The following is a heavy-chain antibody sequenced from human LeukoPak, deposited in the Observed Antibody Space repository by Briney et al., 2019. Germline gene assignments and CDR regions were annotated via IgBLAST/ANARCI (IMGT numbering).Heavy chain of an antibody. V-gene: IGHV3-23*01. CDR3: AKGITFGGVIVIPGIDY. CDR1: GFTFSNHN. D-gene: IGHD3-16*02. Sequence: GGSLRLSCAASGFTFSNHNMDWVRQAPGKGLEWVSAISGSGGSTYYADSVKGRFTISRDNSKNTLYLQMNSLRAEDTAVYYCAKGITFGGVIVIPGIDYWGQGTLVTVSS. CDR2: ISGSGGST. J-gene: IGHJ4*02.